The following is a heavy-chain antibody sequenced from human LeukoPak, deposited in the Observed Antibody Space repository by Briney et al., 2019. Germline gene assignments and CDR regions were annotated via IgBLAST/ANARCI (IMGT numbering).Heavy chain of an antibody. Sequence: PGGSLRLSCAASGFTFSSYWMSWVRQAPGKGLEWVANIKQDGSEKYYVDSVKGRFTISRDNAKNSLYLQMNSLRAEDTAVYYCAREFDYYDSSPLDYWSQGTLVTVSS. CDR2: IKQDGSEK. J-gene: IGHJ4*02. V-gene: IGHV3-7*01. D-gene: IGHD3-22*01. CDR1: GFTFSSYW. CDR3: AREFDYYDSSPLDY.